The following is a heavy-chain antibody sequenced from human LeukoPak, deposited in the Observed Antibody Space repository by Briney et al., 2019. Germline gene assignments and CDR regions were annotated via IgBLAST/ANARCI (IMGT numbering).Heavy chain of an antibody. CDR3: ARGVPDSGH. Sequence: PSETLSLTCTVSGGSISSYYWSWLRQPPGKGLEWIGYIYYSGSTNYNPSLKSRVTISVDTSKNQFSLKLSSVTAADTAVYYCARGVPDSGHWGQGTLVTVSS. CDR2: IYYSGST. CDR1: GGSISSYY. D-gene: IGHD1-14*01. J-gene: IGHJ4*02. V-gene: IGHV4-59*01.